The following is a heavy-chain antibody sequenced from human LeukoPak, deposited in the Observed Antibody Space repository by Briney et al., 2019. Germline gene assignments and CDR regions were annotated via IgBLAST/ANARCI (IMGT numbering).Heavy chain of an antibody. CDR1: GYTFTSYG. D-gene: IGHD3-3*01. CDR2: MNPNGGNT. V-gene: IGHV1-8*01. Sequence: ASVKVSCKASGYTFTSYGVNWVRQATGQGLEWMGWMNPNGGNTGYAQKFQGRVTMTRNTSISTAYMELSSLRSEDTAVYYCASWSVEEKEYYFDYWGQGTLVTVSS. J-gene: IGHJ4*02. CDR3: ASWSVEEKEYYFDY.